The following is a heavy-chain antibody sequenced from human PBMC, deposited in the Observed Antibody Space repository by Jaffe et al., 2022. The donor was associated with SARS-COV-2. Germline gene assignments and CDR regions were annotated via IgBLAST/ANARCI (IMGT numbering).Heavy chain of an antibody. CDR2: ISAYNGNT. J-gene: IGHJ4*02. V-gene: IGHV1-18*01. Sequence: QVHLVQSGAEVKKPGASVKVSCKASGYIFSNHGLTWVRQAPGQGLEWMGWISAYNGNTKFPQKLQGRVTMTTDTSTSTAYMELNSLRFDDTAVYYCARGKGYSYEDFLDYWGQGTLVTVSS. CDR1: GYIFSNHG. CDR3: ARGKGYSYEDFLDY. D-gene: IGHD5-18*01.